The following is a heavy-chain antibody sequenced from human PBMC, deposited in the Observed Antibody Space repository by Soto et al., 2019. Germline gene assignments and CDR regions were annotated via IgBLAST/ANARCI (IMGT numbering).Heavy chain of an antibody. CDR2: IIPIFGTA. J-gene: IGHJ5*02. CDR1: GGTFSSYA. D-gene: IGHD5-18*01. CDR3: ARDLNGWIQLGWPQPDEGNWFDP. Sequence: GASVKVSCKASGGTFSSYAISWVRQAPGQGLEWMGGIIPIFGTANYAQKFQGRVTITADESTSTAYMELSSLRSEDTAVYYCARDLNGWIQLGWPQPDEGNWFDPWGQGTLVTVSS. V-gene: IGHV1-69*13.